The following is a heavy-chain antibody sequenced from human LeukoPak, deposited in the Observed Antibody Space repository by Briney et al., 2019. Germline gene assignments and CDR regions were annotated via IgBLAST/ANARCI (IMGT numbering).Heavy chain of an antibody. J-gene: IGHJ4*02. Sequence: GGSLRLSCAASGFTFSTYWMHWVRQGPGKGLAWVSLINSDGSSTTYADSVKGRFTISRDNAKNTLYLQMNSLRAEDTAVYYCARVTTMAIDYWGQGTLVTVSS. V-gene: IGHV3-74*01. CDR3: ARVTTMAIDY. CDR2: INSDGSST. CDR1: GFTFSTYW. D-gene: IGHD3-10*01.